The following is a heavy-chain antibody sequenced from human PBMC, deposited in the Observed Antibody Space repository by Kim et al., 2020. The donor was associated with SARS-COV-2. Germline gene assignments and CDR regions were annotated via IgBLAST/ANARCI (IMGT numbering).Heavy chain of an antibody. V-gene: IGHV3-23*01. D-gene: IGHD3-22*01. Sequence: GGSLRLSCAASRFTFSNYAMSWVRQAPGKGLEWVSAISGSGGSTYYANSVKGRFTITRDNSKNTLYLQMNSLRAEDTAVYYCAKGAVVVITTGFGPWGQGTLVTVSS. CDR1: RFTFSNYA. CDR2: ISGSGGST. CDR3: AKGAVVVITTGFGP. J-gene: IGHJ5*02.